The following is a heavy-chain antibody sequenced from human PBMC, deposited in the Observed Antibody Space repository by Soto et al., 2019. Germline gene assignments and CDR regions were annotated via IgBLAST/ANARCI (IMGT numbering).Heavy chain of an antibody. CDR1: VFTFSDYS. J-gene: IGHJ4*02. CDR3: ARGRYSNGWYYYEY. Sequence: YLRVYCTSSVFTFSDYSMDLVSNNRVKLLKWVSLTWHDERNISYADSVKGRFTISRGNSEKTLYLQIHSLSAEDTSVYYFARGRYSNGWYYYEYCGQGTLVTVSS. D-gene: IGHD6-19*01. CDR2: TWHDERNI. V-gene: IGHV3-33*01.